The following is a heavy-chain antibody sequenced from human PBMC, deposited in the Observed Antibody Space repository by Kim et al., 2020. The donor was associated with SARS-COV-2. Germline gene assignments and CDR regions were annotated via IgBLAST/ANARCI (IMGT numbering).Heavy chain of an antibody. CDR1: GFTFSDHY. V-gene: IGHV3-72*01. CDR3: AREWGVVTAMSSLINQTPYYYYYGMDV. Sequence: GGSLRLSCAASGFTFSDHYMDWVRQAPGKGLEWVGRTRNKANSYTTEYAASVKGRFTISRDDSKNSLYLQMNSLKTEDTAVYYCAREWGVVTAMSSLINQTPYYYYYGMDVWGQGTTVTVSS. D-gene: IGHD2-21*02. CDR2: TRNKANSYTT. J-gene: IGHJ6*02.